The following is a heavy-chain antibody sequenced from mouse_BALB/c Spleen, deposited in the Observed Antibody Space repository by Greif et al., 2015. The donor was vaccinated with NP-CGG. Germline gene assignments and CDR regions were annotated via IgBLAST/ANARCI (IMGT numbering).Heavy chain of an antibody. Sequence: QVQLKESGAELVKPGASVKLSCKASGYTFTSYWMHWVKQRPGQGLEWIGEINPSNGRTNYNEKFKSKATLTVDKSSSTAYMQLSSLTSEDSAVYYCARDGYYFDYWGQGTTLTVSS. CDR1: GYTFTSYW. CDR2: INPSNGRT. CDR3: ARDGYYFDY. V-gene: IGHV1S81*02. J-gene: IGHJ2*01. D-gene: IGHD2-3*01.